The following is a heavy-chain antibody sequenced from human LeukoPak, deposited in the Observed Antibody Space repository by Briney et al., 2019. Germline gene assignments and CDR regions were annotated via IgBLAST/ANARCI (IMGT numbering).Heavy chain of an antibody. CDR2: IYYSGST. Sequence: KPSETPSLTCTVSGGSISSYYWSWIRQPPGKGLEWIGYIYYSGSTNYNPSLKSRVTISVDTSKNQFSLKLSSVTAADTAVYYCARADKKYYDFWSGYSDSGYYFDYWGQGTLVTVSS. V-gene: IGHV4-59*01. D-gene: IGHD3-3*01. CDR1: GGSISSYY. CDR3: ARADKKYYDFWSGYSDSGYYFDY. J-gene: IGHJ4*02.